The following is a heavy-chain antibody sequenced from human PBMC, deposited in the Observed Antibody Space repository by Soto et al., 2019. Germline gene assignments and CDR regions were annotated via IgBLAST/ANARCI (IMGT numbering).Heavy chain of an antibody. CDR3: ASGYYDSSGYPSGMDV. D-gene: IGHD3-22*01. V-gene: IGHV1-18*01. Sequence: ASVKVSCKASGYTFTNYSIGWVGQAPGQGLEWMGWISAYNGNTNYAQKLQGRVTKTTDTSTSTAYMELRSLRSDDTAVYYCASGYYDSSGYPSGMDVWGQGTTVTVSS. CDR2: ISAYNGNT. CDR1: GYTFTNYS. J-gene: IGHJ6*02.